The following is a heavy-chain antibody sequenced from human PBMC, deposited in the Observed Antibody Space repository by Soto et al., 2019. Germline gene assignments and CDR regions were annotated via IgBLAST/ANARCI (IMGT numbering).Heavy chain of an antibody. CDR1: VFNVGSNY. D-gene: IGHD3-9*01. J-gene: IGHJ6*01. V-gene: IGHV3-53*01. CDR3: ARSTYYDILTGSYYYYAMDV. CDR2: IYSEGTP. Sequence: GGSLALACVSSVFNVGSNYMGMVRQAPGKGLELVSVIYSEGTPYYADSVKGRFTISRENSNNALYLHMNNLRAEDTAVYYCARSTYYDILTGSYYYYAMDVWGQGTTVPVSS.